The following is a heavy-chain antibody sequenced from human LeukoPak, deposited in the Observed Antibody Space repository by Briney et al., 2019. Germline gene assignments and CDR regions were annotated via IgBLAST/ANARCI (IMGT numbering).Heavy chain of an antibody. CDR3: ARGVSYGMDV. V-gene: IGHV1-3*02. Sequence: GASVKVSCKASGYTLSSHAMHWVRQAPGQRLEWMGWSNVGNGNTKYSQEFQGRVTITRDTSASTAYMELSSPTSEDMAVYYCARGVSYGMDVWGQGTTVTVSS. CDR2: SNVGNGNT. J-gene: IGHJ6*02. D-gene: IGHD3-10*01. CDR1: GYTLSSHA.